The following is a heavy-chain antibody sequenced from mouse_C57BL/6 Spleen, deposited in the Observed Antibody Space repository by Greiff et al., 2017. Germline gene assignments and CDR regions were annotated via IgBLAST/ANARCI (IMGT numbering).Heavy chain of an antibody. J-gene: IGHJ2*01. V-gene: IGHV1-59*01. Sequence: VQLQQPGAELVRPGTSVKLSCKASGYTFTSYWMHWVKQRPGQGLEWIGVIDPSDSYTNYNQKFKGKATLTVDTSSSTAYMQLSSLTSEDSAVYYCARFTTAVYFDYWGQGTTLTVSS. CDR2: IDPSDSYT. D-gene: IGHD1-2*01. CDR1: GYTFTSYW. CDR3: ARFTTAVYFDY.